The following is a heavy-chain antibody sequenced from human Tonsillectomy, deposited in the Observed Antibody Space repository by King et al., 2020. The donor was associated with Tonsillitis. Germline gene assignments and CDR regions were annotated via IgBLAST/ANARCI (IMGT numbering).Heavy chain of an antibody. CDR3: ARSYVWGSYRYTAYFDY. J-gene: IGHJ4*02. Sequence: LQLQESGSGLVKPSQTLSLTCAVSGGSINSGGYSWSWIRQPPGKGLEWIGYIYHSGSTYYNPSLKSRVTISVDRSKNQFSLKLSSVTDADTAVYYCARSYVWGSYRYTAYFDYWGQGTLVTVSS. CDR1: GGSINSGGYS. D-gene: IGHD3-16*02. V-gene: IGHV4-30-2*01. CDR2: IYHSGST.